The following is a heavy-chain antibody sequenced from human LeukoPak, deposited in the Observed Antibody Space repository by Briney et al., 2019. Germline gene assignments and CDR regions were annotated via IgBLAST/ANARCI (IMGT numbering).Heavy chain of an antibody. J-gene: IGHJ5*02. D-gene: IGHD2/OR15-2a*01. CDR3: ATFLA. CDR1: GDTPSEVS. Sequence: ASAYVSCKVSGDTPSEVSTHGVRQGPGKGLEWMGGFDPEDGETIYAQKFQGRVTMTEDTSTDTAYMELSSLRSEDTGVYCCATFLAWGQGTLATVSS. CDR2: FDPEDGET. V-gene: IGHV1-24*01.